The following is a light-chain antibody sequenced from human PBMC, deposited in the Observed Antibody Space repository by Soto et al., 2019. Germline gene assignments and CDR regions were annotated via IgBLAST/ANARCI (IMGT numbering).Light chain of an antibody. CDR1: QSISRW. J-gene: IGKJ1*01. Sequence: DIQVTQSPSTLSASVGYRVTITCRASQSISRWLAWYQHKPGKAPKLLIHDGFSLESGVPSRFSGSGFGTEFTLTITSLQPDDFATYYCQQYNTSWTFGQGTRVEV. CDR3: QQYNTSWT. V-gene: IGKV1-5*01. CDR2: DGF.